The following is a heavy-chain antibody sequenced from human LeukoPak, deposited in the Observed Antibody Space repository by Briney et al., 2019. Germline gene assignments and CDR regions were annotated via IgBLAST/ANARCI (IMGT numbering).Heavy chain of an antibody. CDR1: GFTFNMYV. CDR3: SRDRSSSRCLDIDY. D-gene: IGHD6-19*01. J-gene: IGHJ4*02. Sequence: GGSLRLSCAASGFTFNMYVMSWVRQAPGKGLEWVSSISSSGSDIYYADSVKGRFTFSRDNAKNLLYLQMNSLRAEDTAVYYCSRDRSSSRCLDIDYRGQGTLVTV. V-gene: IGHV3-21*01. CDR2: ISSSGSDI.